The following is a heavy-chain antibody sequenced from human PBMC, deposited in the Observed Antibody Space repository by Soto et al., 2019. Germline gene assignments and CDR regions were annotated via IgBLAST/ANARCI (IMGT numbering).Heavy chain of an antibody. V-gene: IGHV3-33*01. CDR1: GFTFSSYG. CDR2: IWYDGSNK. D-gene: IGHD1-26*01. J-gene: IGHJ4*02. CDR3: ARGGATGLFFDY. Sequence: QVQLVESGGGVVQPGRSLRLSCAASGFTFSSYGMHWVRQAPGKGLEWVAVIWYDGSNKYYADSVKGRFTISRDNSKKTVDLQMNSLRGEDMAVYSCARGGATGLFFDYWGQGTLVTVSS.